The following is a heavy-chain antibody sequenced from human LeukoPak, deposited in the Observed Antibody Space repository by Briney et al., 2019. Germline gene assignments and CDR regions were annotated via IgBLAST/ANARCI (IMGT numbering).Heavy chain of an antibody. CDR3: ARDGDTAMVDY. CDR1: GYTFTGYY. CDR2: INPNSGGT. Sequence: ASVTVSCKASGYTFTGYYMHWVRQAPGQGLAWMGWINPNSGGTNYAQKFQGRVTMTRDTSISTAYMELSRLRSDDTAVYYGARDGDTAMVDYWGQGTLVTVSS. J-gene: IGHJ4*02. V-gene: IGHV1-2*02. D-gene: IGHD5-18*01.